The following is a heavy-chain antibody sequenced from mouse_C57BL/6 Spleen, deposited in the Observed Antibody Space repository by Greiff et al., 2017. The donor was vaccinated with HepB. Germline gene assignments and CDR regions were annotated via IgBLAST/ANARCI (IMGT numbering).Heavy chain of an antibody. V-gene: IGHV1-80*01. CDR2: IYPGDGDT. D-gene: IGHD1-1*01. CDR3: ARGDYDGSSSFAY. Sequence: VQLQQSGAELVKPGASVKISCKASGYAFSSYWMNWVKQRPGKGLEWIGQIYPGDGDTNYNGKFKGKATLTADKSSSTAYMQLSSLTSEDSAVYYCARGDYDGSSSFAYWGQGTLVTVSA. CDR1: GYAFSSYW. J-gene: IGHJ3*01.